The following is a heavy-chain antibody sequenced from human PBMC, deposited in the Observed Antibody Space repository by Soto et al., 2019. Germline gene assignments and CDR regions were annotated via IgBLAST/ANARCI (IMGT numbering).Heavy chain of an antibody. Sequence: QVHLVESGGGVVQPGRSLRLSCAASGFTFSSYGMHWVRQVPGKGLEWVAVISYDGTNKYYADSVKGRFTISRDNSKNTLDLQMNSLRPEDTAVYYCVKDLHGGGGPPWGQGTLVTVSS. J-gene: IGHJ5*02. V-gene: IGHV3-30*18. CDR1: GFTFSSYG. CDR3: VKDLHGGGGPP. CDR2: ISYDGTNK. D-gene: IGHD3-16*01.